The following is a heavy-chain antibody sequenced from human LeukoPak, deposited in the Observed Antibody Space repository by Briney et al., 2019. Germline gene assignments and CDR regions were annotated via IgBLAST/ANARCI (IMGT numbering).Heavy chain of an antibody. CDR1: GFTFSDYY. CDR3: AREGSSSWYTY. V-gene: IGHV3-11*06. J-gene: IGHJ4*02. Sequence: GGSLRLSCAASGFTFSDYYMSWIRQGPGKGLEWVSYIGSSSSYTNYADSVKGRFTISRDNAKNSLYLQMNSLRAEDTAVYYCAREGSSSWYTYWGQGTLVTVSS. D-gene: IGHD6-13*01. CDR2: IGSSSSYT.